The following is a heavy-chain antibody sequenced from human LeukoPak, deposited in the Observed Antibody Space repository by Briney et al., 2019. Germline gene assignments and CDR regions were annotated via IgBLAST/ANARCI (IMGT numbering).Heavy chain of an antibody. CDR1: GGSFSGYY. CDR2: INHSGST. V-gene: IGHV4-34*01. Sequence: PSESLSLTCAVYGGSFSGYYWSWIRQPPGKGLEWIGEINHSGSTNYHPSLKSGVTISVDTSRNQFSLKLGSVDAADTAVYSCAGVRRRGVINRVYYYMDVWGKGTTVTVSS. CDR3: AGVRRRGVINRVYYYMDV. J-gene: IGHJ6*03. D-gene: IGHD3-10*01.